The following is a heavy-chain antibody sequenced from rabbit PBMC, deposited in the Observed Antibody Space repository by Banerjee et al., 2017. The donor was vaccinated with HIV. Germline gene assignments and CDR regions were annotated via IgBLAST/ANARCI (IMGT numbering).Heavy chain of an antibody. V-gene: IGHV1S45*01. CDR3: ARDRKYVVRSYVDGYGMEL. J-gene: IGHJ6*01. Sequence: QEQLEESGGDLVKPEGSLTLTCTASGFSFSSSFWISWVRQAPGKGLEYIGTINVDGGTDYASWAKGRFTISKTSSTTVTLRMTTLTAADTATYFCARDRKYVVRSYVDGYGMELWGPGTLVTVS. D-gene: IGHD8-1*01. CDR2: INVDGGT. CDR1: GFSFSSSFW.